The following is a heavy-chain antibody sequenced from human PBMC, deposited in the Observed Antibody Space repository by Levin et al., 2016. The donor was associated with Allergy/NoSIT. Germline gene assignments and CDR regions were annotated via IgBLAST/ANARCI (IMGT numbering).Heavy chain of an antibody. CDR3: AKDRFLEWLFGAFDH. J-gene: IGHJ4*02. Sequence: GESLKISCAVSGLTLSSYGAAWVRQAPGKGLEWVAAISNSNTGSLTYYAESVKGRFTISRDSSKNTLYLEMNSLRAEDTAIYYCAKDRFLEWLFGAFDHWGQGTLVTVSS. V-gene: IGHV3-23*01. CDR2: ISNSNTGSLT. D-gene: IGHD3-3*01. CDR1: GLTLSSYG.